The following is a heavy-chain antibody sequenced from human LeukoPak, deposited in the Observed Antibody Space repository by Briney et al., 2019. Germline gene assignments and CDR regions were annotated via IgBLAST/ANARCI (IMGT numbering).Heavy chain of an antibody. Sequence: PSETLSLTCAVSGGSISSSNWWSWVRQAPGKGLEWVSTISGTGSSTYYADSAKGRFTISRGNSKDTLFLQLNSLTAADTAMYFCAKASVAIPQYCNSWGQGTLVTVSS. CDR2: ISGTGSST. V-gene: IGHV3-23*01. J-gene: IGHJ5*02. D-gene: IGHD2-2*02. CDR1: GGSISSSN. CDR3: AKASVAIPQYCNS.